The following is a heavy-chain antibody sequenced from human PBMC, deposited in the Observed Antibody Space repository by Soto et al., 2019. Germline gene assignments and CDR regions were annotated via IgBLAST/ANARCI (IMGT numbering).Heavy chain of an antibody. V-gene: IGHV4-31*09. J-gene: IGHJ4*02. CDR2: IFYTGKA. Sequence: SGTLSLTCSVSGDSLHIGSYYWTWIRQHPGKGLEWMGDIFYTGKAYYNPSLESRLSMSVDRTRNQFFLSLSSMTAADKAVYYCVRGGGYDSFDFWGQGIQVTVSS. CDR1: GDSLHIGSYY. CDR3: VRGGGYDSFDF. D-gene: IGHD2-15*01.